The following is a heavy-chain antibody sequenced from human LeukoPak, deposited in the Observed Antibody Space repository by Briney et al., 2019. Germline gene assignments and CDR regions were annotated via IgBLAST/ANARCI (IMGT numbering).Heavy chain of an antibody. V-gene: IGHV4-34*01. J-gene: IGHJ5*02. D-gene: IGHD5-12*01. CDR1: GGSFSGYY. CDR2: INHSGST. CDR3: ARHVNSGYDDYNWFDP. Sequence: SETLSLTCAVYGGSFSGYYWSWIRQPPGKGLEWIGEINHSGSTNYNPSLKSRVTISVDTSKNQFSLKLSSVTAADTAVYYCARHVNSGYDDYNWFDPWGQGTLVTVSS.